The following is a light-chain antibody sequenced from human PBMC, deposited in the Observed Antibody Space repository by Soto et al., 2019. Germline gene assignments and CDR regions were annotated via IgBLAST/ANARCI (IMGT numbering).Light chain of an antibody. J-gene: IGKJ1*01. CDR1: QSLSGRY. CDR2: GAS. Sequence: DMVLTQSPGTLSLSPGERATLSCRASQSLSGRYLAWYQQKRGQAPRLRIYGASSRATGIPERVSCSGSEADFTLTISRLEPEDFAVYYCQCHESSMAWTGGQGTKVEIK. V-gene: IGKV3-20*01. CDR3: QCHESSMAWT.